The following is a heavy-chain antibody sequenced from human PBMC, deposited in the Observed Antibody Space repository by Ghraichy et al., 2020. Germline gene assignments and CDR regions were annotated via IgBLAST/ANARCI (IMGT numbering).Heavy chain of an antibody. Sequence: SETLSLTCTVSGGSISSYYWSWIRQPPGKGLELIGYMYYSGTTNYNPSLKSRATIAVGTSKNQFSLTLTSVAAADTAVYYCARLKGDFHYYGMDVWGLGTTVTVSS. CDR1: GGSISSYY. D-gene: IGHD3-10*01. J-gene: IGHJ6*02. CDR2: MYYSGTT. CDR3: ARLKGDFHYYGMDV. V-gene: IGHV4-59*01.